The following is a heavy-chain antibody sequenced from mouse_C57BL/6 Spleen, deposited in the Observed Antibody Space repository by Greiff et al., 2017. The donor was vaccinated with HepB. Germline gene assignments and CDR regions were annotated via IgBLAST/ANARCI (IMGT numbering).Heavy chain of an antibody. CDR3: ARGGDYDGTGYAMDY. CDR1: GYAFTNYL. D-gene: IGHD2-4*01. Sequence: VQLQQSGAELVRPGTSVKVSCKASGYAFTNYLIEWVKQRPGQGLEWIGVINPGSGGTNYNEKFKGKATLTADKSSSTAYMQLCSLTSEDSAVYFCARGGDYDGTGYAMDYWGQGTSVTVSS. V-gene: IGHV1-54*01. J-gene: IGHJ4*01. CDR2: INPGSGGT.